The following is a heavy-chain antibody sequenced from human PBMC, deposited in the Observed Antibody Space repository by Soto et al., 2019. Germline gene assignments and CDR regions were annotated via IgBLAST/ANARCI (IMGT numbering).Heavy chain of an antibody. CDR3: ARDDGIVGATSYYYYYGMDV. Sequence: VASVKVSCKASGYTFTGYYMHWVRQAPGQGLEWMGWINPNSGGTNYAQKFQGRVTMTRDTSISTAYMELSRLGSDDTAVYYCARDDGIVGATSYYYYYGMDVWGQGTTVTVSS. J-gene: IGHJ6*02. CDR1: GYTFTGYY. V-gene: IGHV1-2*02. D-gene: IGHD1-26*01. CDR2: INPNSGGT.